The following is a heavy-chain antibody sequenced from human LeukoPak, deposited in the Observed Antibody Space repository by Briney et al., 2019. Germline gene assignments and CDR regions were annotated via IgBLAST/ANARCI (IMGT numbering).Heavy chain of an antibody. J-gene: IGHJ6*03. CDR2: IYYSGST. V-gene: IGHV4-39*07. CDR1: GGSISSSSYY. D-gene: IGHD3-22*01. CDR3: TRGSIAYYYMDV. Sequence: SETLSLTCAVSGGSISSSSYYWGWIRQPPGKGLEWIGSIYYSGSTYYNPSLKSRVTISVDTSKNQFSLKLSSVTAADTAVYYCTRGSIAYYYMDVWGKGTTVTISS.